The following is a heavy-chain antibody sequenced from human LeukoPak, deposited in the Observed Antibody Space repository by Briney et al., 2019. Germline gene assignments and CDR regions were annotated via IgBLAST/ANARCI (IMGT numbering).Heavy chain of an antibody. Sequence: ASVKVSCKTSGYPFSASGLTWMRQSPGQRLELMVWVDANDGDTSYAQNFQGRITMTTDAATRTAYMELRSLRSDDTAVYYCARGGADNNLLDFWGQGTLVTVSS. V-gene: IGHV1-18*01. CDR1: GYPFSASG. J-gene: IGHJ4*02. CDR2: VDANDGDT. D-gene: IGHD1-26*01. CDR3: ARGGADNNLLDF.